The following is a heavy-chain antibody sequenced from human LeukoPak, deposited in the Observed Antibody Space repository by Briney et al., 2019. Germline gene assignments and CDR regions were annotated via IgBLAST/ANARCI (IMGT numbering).Heavy chain of an antibody. Sequence: SETLSLTCAAYGGSFSGYSWSWIRQPPGKGLEWIGEINHSGSTNYNPSLKSRVTISVDTSKNQFSLKLSSVTAADTAVYYCARGQSTMVYFDYWGQGTLVTVSS. CDR2: INHSGST. J-gene: IGHJ4*02. V-gene: IGHV4-34*01. CDR3: ARGQSTMVYFDY. CDR1: GGSFSGYS. D-gene: IGHD3-10*01.